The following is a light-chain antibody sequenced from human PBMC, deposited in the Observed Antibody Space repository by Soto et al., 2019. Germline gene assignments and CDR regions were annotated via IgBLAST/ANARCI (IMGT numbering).Light chain of an antibody. J-gene: IGKJ5*01. Sequence: EIVLTQSPAXLSLPTGERATLSCRASQSVSSYLAWYQQKPGQAPRLLIYDASNRATGIPARFSGSGSGTDFTLTISSLEPEDFAVYYCQQRSNFGQGTRLEIK. V-gene: IGKV3-11*01. CDR2: DAS. CDR3: QQRSN. CDR1: QSVSSY.